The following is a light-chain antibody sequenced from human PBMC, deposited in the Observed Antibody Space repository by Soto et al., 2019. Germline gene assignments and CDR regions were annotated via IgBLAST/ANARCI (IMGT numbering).Light chain of an antibody. V-gene: IGKV3-20*01. J-gene: IGKJ1*01. Sequence: EIMLTQSPGTLSLSPGERATLSCRASQSVSSSYLAWYQQKPGQAPRLLIYGASSRATGIPDRFSGSGSGTDFTLTISRLEPEDSAVYYCQQYGSSSTWTFGQGTKVDXK. CDR2: GAS. CDR1: QSVSSSY. CDR3: QQYGSSSTWT.